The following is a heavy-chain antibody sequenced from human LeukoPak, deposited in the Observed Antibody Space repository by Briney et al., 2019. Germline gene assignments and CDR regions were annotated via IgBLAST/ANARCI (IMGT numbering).Heavy chain of an antibody. CDR3: ARDSEARRTPWHS. CDR2: MNPNSGNT. V-gene: IGHV1-8*01. Sequence: VASVKVSCKASGYTFTSYDINRVRQATGQGLEWMGWMNPNSGNTGYSQKVQGRVTMTRNTSITTAYMELSSLRSEDTAMYYCARDSEARRTPWHSSGPGTLVTASS. CDR1: GYTFTSYD. J-gene: IGHJ4*02. D-gene: IGHD4-23*01.